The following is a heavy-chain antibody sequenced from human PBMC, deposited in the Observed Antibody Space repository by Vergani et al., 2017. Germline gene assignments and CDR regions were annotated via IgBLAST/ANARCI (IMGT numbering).Heavy chain of an antibody. CDR1: PLPFPLSP. J-gene: IGHJ3*02. CDR3: AREPLVDAFDI. V-gene: IGHV3-23*01. D-gene: IGHD1-26*01. Sequence: LSFAARPLPFPLSPLPWPRPSPFPVPARVSAISGSAGSTYYADSVKGRFTISRDNSKNTLYLQMNSLRAEDTAVYYCAREPLVDAFDIWGQGTMVTVSS. CDR2: ISGSAGST.